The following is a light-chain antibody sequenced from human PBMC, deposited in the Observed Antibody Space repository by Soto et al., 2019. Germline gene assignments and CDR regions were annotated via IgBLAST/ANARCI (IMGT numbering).Light chain of an antibody. V-gene: IGLV4-69*02. CDR2: FNSDGSQ. Sequence: LVLTQSPSASASLGASVKLTCTLSSGHSSYAIAWHQQQPEKGPRYLMKFNSDGSQGKGDGIPDRFSGSSSGAERYLTISSLQSEDEADYYCQTWNSGIWVFGGGTKLTVL. CDR1: SGHSSYA. J-gene: IGLJ3*02. CDR3: QTWNSGIWV.